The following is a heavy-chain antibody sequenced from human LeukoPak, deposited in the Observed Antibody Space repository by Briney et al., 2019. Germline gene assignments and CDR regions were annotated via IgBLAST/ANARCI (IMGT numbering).Heavy chain of an antibody. CDR2: IHPGDSDT. CDR1: GYSFTNYW. CDR3: VRFLNHAFEM. J-gene: IGHJ3*02. V-gene: IGHV5-51*01. Sequence: GESLKISCKSYGYSFTNYWIGWVRQMPGKGLEWMGIIHPGDSDTRYSPSFQGQVTMSADKSINTAYLRWSSLKASDTAMYYCVRFLNHAFEMWGQGTMVTVSS.